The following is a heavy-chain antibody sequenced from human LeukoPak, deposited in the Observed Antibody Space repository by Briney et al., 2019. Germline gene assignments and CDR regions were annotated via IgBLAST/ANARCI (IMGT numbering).Heavy chain of an antibody. Sequence: GGSLRLSCAASGFSFSTYGMHWVRQAPGKGLEWMAVIWYDGSNKYYADSVKGRFTISRDNSKNTLYLQMNSLRGEDTALYYCARASGPFEYWGQGTLVSVSS. D-gene: IGHD3-10*01. V-gene: IGHV3-33*01. J-gene: IGHJ4*02. CDR2: IWYDGSNK. CDR1: GFSFSTYG. CDR3: ARASGPFEY.